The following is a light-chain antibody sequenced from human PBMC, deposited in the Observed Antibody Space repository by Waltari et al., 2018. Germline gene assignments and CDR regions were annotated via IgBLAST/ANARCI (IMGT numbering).Light chain of an antibody. CDR3: QSYDRSLSASI. Sequence: QSVLTQPPSVSGAPGQRVTISGTGSSSNIGPTYGVNWYQHLPGPAPKLLIVGNTKWPAGVPVRFTCSKAGISASLAKSGLQAEDGADYYCQSYDRSLSASIFGGGTKLIVL. J-gene: IGLJ2*01. CDR1: SSNIGPTYG. CDR2: GNT. V-gene: IGLV1-40*01.